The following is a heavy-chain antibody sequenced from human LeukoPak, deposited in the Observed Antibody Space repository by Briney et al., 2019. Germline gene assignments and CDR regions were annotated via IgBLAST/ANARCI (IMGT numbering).Heavy chain of an antibody. J-gene: IGHJ4*02. CDR3: ARTRGSPLRAPYYFDY. Sequence: PSQTLSLTCTVSGGSISSGSYYWSWIRQPAGKGLEWIGRIYTSGSTNYNPSLKSRVTISVDKSKNQFSLKLSSVTAADTAVYYCARTRGSPLRAPYYFDYWGQGTLVTVSS. CDR2: IYTSGST. V-gene: IGHV4-61*02. D-gene: IGHD3-10*01. CDR1: GGSISSGSYY.